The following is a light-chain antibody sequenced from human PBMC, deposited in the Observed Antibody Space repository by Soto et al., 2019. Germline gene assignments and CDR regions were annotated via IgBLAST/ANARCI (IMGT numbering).Light chain of an antibody. V-gene: IGLV1-40*01. Sequence: QSVLTQPPSVSGAPGQRVTISCTGSSSSIGAGYDVNWYQQIPGTAPKLIIYGNNNRPSGVPDRFSGSKSGTSASLAITGLQAEDEADYYCQSYDSSLSGSVFGGGTKLTVL. J-gene: IGLJ3*02. CDR3: QSYDSSLSGSV. CDR2: GNN. CDR1: SSSIGAGYD.